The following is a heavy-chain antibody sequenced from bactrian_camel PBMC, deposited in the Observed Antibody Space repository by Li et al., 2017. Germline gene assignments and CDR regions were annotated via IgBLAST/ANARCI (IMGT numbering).Heavy chain of an antibody. CDR2: IDDYGST. CDR1: GFTFSSYY. J-gene: IGHJ7*01. V-gene: IGHV3S40*01. D-gene: IGHD1*01. Sequence: VQLVESGGGLVQPGGSLTLSCAASGFTFSSYYMSWVRQAPGKEREGVASIDDYGSTLYADSVKGRFTISEDNFRRTVFLQMDDLKPDDTATYYCAAYYGGTGDCMVIGGILSPTHNRMQYWGKGTQVTVS.